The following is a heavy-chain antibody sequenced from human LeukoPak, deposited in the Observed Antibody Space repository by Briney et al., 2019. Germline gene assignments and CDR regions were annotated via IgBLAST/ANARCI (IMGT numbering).Heavy chain of an antibody. Sequence: GGSLRFFCAASGFTLSDSLTHWARQAPGKGLMWFSRIHTDGGNTIYADSVKGRLTISRDNTKITLYLQMNSLRADDTAVYYCARGGYTSSSYLYYYMDVWGKGTTVSVSS. D-gene: IGHD6-13*01. CDR2: IHTDGGNT. CDR3: ARGGYTSSSYLYYYMDV. CDR1: GFTLSDSL. J-gene: IGHJ6*03. V-gene: IGHV3-74*01.